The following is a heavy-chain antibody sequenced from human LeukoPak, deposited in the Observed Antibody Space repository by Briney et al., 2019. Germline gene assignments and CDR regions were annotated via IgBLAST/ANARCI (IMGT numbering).Heavy chain of an antibody. Sequence: GRSLRLSCAASGFTFSSYGMHWVRQAPGNGLEWVAVISYDGSNKYYADSVKGRFTISRDNSKNTLYLQMNSLRAEDTAVYYCAKDLEIAVAGYQFDYWGQGTLVTVFS. J-gene: IGHJ4*02. V-gene: IGHV3-30*18. CDR2: ISYDGSNK. CDR1: GFTFSSYG. CDR3: AKDLEIAVAGYQFDY. D-gene: IGHD6-19*01.